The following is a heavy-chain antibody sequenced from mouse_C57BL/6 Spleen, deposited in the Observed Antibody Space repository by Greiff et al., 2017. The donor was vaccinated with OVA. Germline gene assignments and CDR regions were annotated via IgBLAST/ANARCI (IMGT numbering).Heavy chain of an antibody. V-gene: IGHV5-12*01. CDR3: ASRYYSSSYVWYFDV. CDR2: ISTGGGST. D-gene: IGHD1-1*01. Sequence: EVQLQESGGGLVQPGGSLKLSCAASGFTFSDYYMYWVRQTPEKRLEWVAYISTGGGSTYYPDTVKGRFTISRDNAKNTLYLQMSRLKSEVTTMYSWASRYYSSSYVWYFDVWGTGTTVTVSS. J-gene: IGHJ1*03. CDR1: GFTFSDYY.